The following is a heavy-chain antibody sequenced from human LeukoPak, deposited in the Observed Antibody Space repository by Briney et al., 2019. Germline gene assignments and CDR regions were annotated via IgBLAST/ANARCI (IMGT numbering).Heavy chain of an antibody. CDR2: IYYSGST. D-gene: IGHD2-15*01. J-gene: IGHJ4*02. CDR3: ARDEYSSGRNGGYFDY. V-gene: IGHV4-59*01. Sequence: SETLSLTCTVSGGSISGYYWNWIRQPPGKGLERIGNIYYSGSTNYNPSIKSRVTISVATSKNQFSLKLSSVTAADTAVYYCARDEYSSGRNGGYFDYWGQGALVTVSS. CDR1: GGSISGYY.